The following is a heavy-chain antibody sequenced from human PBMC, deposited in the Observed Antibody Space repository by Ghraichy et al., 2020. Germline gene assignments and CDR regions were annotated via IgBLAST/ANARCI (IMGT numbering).Heavy chain of an antibody. Sequence: GGSLRLSCAASGFTFSTYWMHWVRQAPGKELVWVSRINSDGSGTTYADSVKGRFTISRDNAKNTLYLQMNSLRAEDTAVYYCAGAVRGYFDYWGQGILVTVSS. CDR3: AGAVRGYFDY. J-gene: IGHJ4*02. CDR1: GFTFSTYW. V-gene: IGHV3-74*01. CDR2: INSDGSGT.